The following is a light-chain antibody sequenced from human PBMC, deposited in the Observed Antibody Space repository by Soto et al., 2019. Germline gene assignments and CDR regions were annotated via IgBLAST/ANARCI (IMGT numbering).Light chain of an antibody. CDR3: MQGTYRRT. CDR1: QSLVHSDGNTY. CDR2: RVS. V-gene: IGKV2-30*02. J-gene: IGKJ1*01. Sequence: ILMTQSPLSLPVTLGQPASISCRSSQSLVHSDGNTYLNWFQQRPGQSPRRLIYRVSNRDSGVPDRFSGSGSATDFTLKISRVEAEDVGVYYCMQGTYRRTFGQGTKVDIK.